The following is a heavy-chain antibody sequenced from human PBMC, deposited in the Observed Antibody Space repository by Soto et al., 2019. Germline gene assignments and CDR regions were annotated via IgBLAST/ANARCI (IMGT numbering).Heavy chain of an antibody. Sequence: EVQLVESGGGLVQAGGSLRLSCAATGFTVRTNGMSWVRQAPGKGLEWVASFSSGSSDTHYADSLKGRFAISRDNSKNKLHLQMNSLRVEDTALYYCAGHGGYSYLGQGTLVTVSS. CDR3: AGHGGYSY. D-gene: IGHD2-15*01. CDR2: FSSGSSDT. J-gene: IGHJ4*02. V-gene: IGHV3-23*04. CDR1: GFTVRTNG.